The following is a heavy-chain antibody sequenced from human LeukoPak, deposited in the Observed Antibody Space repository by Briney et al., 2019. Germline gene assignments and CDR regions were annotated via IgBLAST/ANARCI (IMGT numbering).Heavy chain of an antibody. D-gene: IGHD6-19*01. J-gene: IGHJ4*02. CDR1: GVSISSSSYY. V-gene: IGHV4-61*05. CDR3: ARGLLAVAGTFDY. Sequence: SETLSLTCTVSGVSISSSSYYWGWIRQPPGKGLEWIGHIYATGTTNYNPSLKSRVSMSIDTSKNQISLKLSSVTAADTAVYYCARGLLAVAGTFDYWGQGTLVTVSS. CDR2: IYATGTT.